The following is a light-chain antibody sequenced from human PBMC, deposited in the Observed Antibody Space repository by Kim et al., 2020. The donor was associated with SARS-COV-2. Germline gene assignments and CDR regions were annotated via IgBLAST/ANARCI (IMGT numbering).Light chain of an antibody. Sequence: SPGERATLSCRASQTLSPNYLAWYQQKPGQAPRLLIYGTSSRATGIPDRFIGSGSGTDFTLTISRLEPDDFAVYYCQQYDTSPKTFGQGTKVDIK. CDR3: QQYDTSPKT. J-gene: IGKJ1*01. CDR2: GTS. V-gene: IGKV3-20*01. CDR1: QTLSPNY.